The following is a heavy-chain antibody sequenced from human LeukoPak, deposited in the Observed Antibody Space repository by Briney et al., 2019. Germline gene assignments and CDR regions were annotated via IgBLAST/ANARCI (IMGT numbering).Heavy chain of an antibody. V-gene: IGHV3-48*04. Sequence: GGSLRLSCAASGFTFSTHSMHWVRQAPGKGLEWLSYITKSGDTMYYADSVKGRFTISRDNAKNSLYLQMNSLRAEDTAVYYCSRDPTYYLRYGYFDYWGQGALVTVSS. CDR1: GFTFSTHS. CDR3: SRDPTYYLRYGYFDY. CDR2: ITKSGDTM. J-gene: IGHJ4*02. D-gene: IGHD1-26*01.